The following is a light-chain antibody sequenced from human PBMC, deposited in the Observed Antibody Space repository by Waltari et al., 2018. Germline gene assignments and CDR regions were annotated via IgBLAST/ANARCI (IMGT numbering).Light chain of an antibody. J-gene: IGKJ3*01. V-gene: IGKV3-15*01. CDR3: KQYNDWPHT. CDR1: QRVGSN. CDR2: GAS. Sequence: ETLLTQSPATLSVSPGDRATLSGRASQRVGSNIAWYQQRPGQPPRPLIYGASTRAIGVPDRFSGSGSGTQLTLTISSLQSEDFGSYYCKQYNDWPHTFGPGTRVDIK.